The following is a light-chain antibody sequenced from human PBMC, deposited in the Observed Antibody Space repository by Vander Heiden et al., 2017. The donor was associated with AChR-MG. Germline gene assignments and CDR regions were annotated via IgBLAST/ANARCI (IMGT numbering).Light chain of an antibody. CDR3: LTWGTGRR. CDR1: RGHSNYA. V-gene: IGLV4-69*01. Sequence: VKLTFTLSRGHSNYAIAWHQQQPEKGPRYLLKLNTDGSHIKGYGIPDRFSGSSSGAERYLTISSLQSEDESYYYCLTWGTGRRVGGGTKLTGL. J-gene: IGLJ2*01. CDR2: LNTDGSH.